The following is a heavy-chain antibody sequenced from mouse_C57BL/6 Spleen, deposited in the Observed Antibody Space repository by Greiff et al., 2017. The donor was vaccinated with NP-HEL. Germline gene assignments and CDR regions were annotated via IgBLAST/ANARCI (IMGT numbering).Heavy chain of an antibody. D-gene: IGHD2-3*01. V-gene: IGHV1-82*01. CDR3: ARSYDGYYLDY. Sequence: LQESGPELVKPGASVKISCKASGYAFSSSWMNWVKQRPGKGLEWIGRIYPGDGDTNYNGKFKGKATLTADKSSSTAYMQLSSLTSEDSAVYFCARSYDGYYLDYWGQGTTLTVSS. CDR1: GYAFSSSW. J-gene: IGHJ2*01. CDR2: IYPGDGDT.